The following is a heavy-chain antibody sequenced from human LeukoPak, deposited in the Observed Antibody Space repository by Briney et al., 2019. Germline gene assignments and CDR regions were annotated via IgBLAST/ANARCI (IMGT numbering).Heavy chain of an antibody. CDR1: GGSIRSSYYY. J-gene: IGHJ4*02. V-gene: IGHV4-31*03. Sequence: PSETLSLTCTVSGGSIRSSYYYWGWIRQHPGKGLEWIGYIYYTGSTYYDPSLKSRVSISVDTSKNQFSLKLSSVTAADTAVYYCARDRDGYSQFDSWGQGTLVTVSS. CDR3: ARDRDGYSQFDS. D-gene: IGHD3-22*01. CDR2: IYYTGST.